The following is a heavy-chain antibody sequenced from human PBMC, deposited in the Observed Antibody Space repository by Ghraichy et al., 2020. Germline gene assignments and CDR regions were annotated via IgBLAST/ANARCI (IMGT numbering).Heavy chain of an antibody. D-gene: IGHD6-19*01. CDR3: ATSGYSSGWYRPFDAFDI. J-gene: IGHJ3*02. CDR1: GFTFSSYA. CDR2: ISGSGGST. V-gene: IGHV3-23*01. Sequence: GGSLRLSCAASGFTFSSYAMSWVRQAPGKGLEWVSAISGSGGSTYYADSVKGRFTISRDNSKNTLYLQMNSLRAEDTAVYYCATSGYSSGWYRPFDAFDIWGQGTMVTVSS.